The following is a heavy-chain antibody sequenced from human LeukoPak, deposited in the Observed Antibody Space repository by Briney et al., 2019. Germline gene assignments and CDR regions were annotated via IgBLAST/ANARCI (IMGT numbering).Heavy chain of an antibody. CDR2: IKSDGSEK. CDR3: ARDFPISSITGTTGGFDP. V-gene: IGHV3-30*02. CDR1: GFIFSNYG. J-gene: IGHJ5*02. D-gene: IGHD1-20*01. Sequence: GGSLRLSCAASGFIFSNYGMHWVRQTPGMGLEWVTFIKSDGSEKDYADSVKGRFTISRDNSKNTLYLQMNSLRAEDTAVYYCARDFPISSITGTTGGFDPWGQGTLVTVSS.